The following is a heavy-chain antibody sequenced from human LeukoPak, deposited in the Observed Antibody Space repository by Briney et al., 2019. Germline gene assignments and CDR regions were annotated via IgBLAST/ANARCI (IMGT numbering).Heavy chain of an antibody. CDR3: ARGALVFDY. Sequence: PSETLSLTCTVSGGSISSYYWSWIRQPPGKGLEWIGYIYYSGSTNYNPSLKRRVTISVDTSKNQFSLKLSSVTAADTAVYYCARGALVFDYWGQGTLVTVSS. J-gene: IGHJ4*02. V-gene: IGHV4-59*01. CDR2: IYYSGST. CDR1: GGSISSYY. D-gene: IGHD1-26*01.